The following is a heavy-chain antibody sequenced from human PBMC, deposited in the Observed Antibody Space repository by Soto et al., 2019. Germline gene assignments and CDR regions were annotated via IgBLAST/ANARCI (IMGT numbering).Heavy chain of an antibody. Sequence: QVQLQESGPGLVKPSGTLSLTCAVSSGSISSSNWWSWVRQPPGKGLEWIGEIYHSGSTNYNPSLKSRVTISVDKSKNQFSLKLSSVTAADTAVYYCARDSREDPRQDGDAFDIWGQGTMVTVSS. D-gene: IGHD2-15*01. CDR3: ARDSREDPRQDGDAFDI. J-gene: IGHJ3*02. CDR1: SGSISSSNW. CDR2: IYHSGST. V-gene: IGHV4-4*02.